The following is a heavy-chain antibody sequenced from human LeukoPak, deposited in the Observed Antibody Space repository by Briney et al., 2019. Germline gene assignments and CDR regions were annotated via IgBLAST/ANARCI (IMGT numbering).Heavy chain of an antibody. Sequence: TAGGSLRLSCAASGFPFSSYSMNWVRQAPGKGLEWVSSISSSSSYIYYADSVKGRFTISRDNAKNSLYLQMNSLRAEDTAEYYCAMFYSSSSLGGWGQGALVTVSS. D-gene: IGHD6-6*01. CDR1: GFPFSSYS. CDR3: AMFYSSSSLGG. CDR2: ISSSSSYI. V-gene: IGHV3-21*01. J-gene: IGHJ4*02.